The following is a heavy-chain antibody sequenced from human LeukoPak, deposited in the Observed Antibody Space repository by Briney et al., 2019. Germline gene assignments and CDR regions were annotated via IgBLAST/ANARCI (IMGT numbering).Heavy chain of an antibody. J-gene: IGHJ4*02. V-gene: IGHV4-39*01. D-gene: IGHD4-17*01. Sequence: LRLSCAASGFTFSDYYMSWIRQPPGKGLEWIGSIYYSGSTYYNPSLKSRVTISVDTSKNQFSLKLSSVTAADTAVYYCARQFDGDYVWDYWGQGTLVTVSS. CDR2: IYYSGST. CDR1: GFTFSDYY. CDR3: ARQFDGDYVWDY.